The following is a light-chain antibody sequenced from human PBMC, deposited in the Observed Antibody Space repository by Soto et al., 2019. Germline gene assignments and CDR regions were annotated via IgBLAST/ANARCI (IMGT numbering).Light chain of an antibody. J-gene: IGLJ1*01. CDR1: SSDVGGYDF. Sequence: QSALTQPASVSGSVGQSITISCTGTSSDVGGYDFVSWYQHHPGKAPKLIIYEVRTRPSGVSDRFSGSKSGNTASLTISGLQPEDEDDYYCSSYKTDWGVLGNGTKVTVL. V-gene: IGLV2-14*01. CDR3: SSYKTDWGV. CDR2: EVR.